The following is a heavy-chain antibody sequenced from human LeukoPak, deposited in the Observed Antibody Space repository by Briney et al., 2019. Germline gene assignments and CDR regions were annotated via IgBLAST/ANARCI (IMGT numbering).Heavy chain of an antibody. Sequence: PGGSLRLSCAASGFTFSSYAMSWVRQAPGKGLEWVSAISGSGGSTYYADSVKGRFTISRDNSKNTLYLQMNSLRAEDTAVYYCAKMARLTPSWFGESPRGYFDYWGQGTLVTVSS. CDR3: AKMARLTPSWFGESPRGYFDY. J-gene: IGHJ4*02. CDR1: GFTFSSYA. V-gene: IGHV3-23*01. CDR2: ISGSGGST. D-gene: IGHD3-10*01.